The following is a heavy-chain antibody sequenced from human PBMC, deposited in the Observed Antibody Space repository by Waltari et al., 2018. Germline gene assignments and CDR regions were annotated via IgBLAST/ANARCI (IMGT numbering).Heavy chain of an antibody. CDR3: AREASYYYDSSGYWGFDY. V-gene: IGHV4-4*07. CDR2: IYTSGST. CDR1: GGSISSYY. J-gene: IGHJ4*02. Sequence: QVQLQESGPGLVKPSETLSLTCTVSGGSISSYYWSWIRQPAGKGLEWIGRIYTSGSTNYNPPLKSRVTTSVDTSKNQFSLKLSSVTAADTAVYYCAREASYYYDSSGYWGFDYWGQGTLVTVSS. D-gene: IGHD3-22*01.